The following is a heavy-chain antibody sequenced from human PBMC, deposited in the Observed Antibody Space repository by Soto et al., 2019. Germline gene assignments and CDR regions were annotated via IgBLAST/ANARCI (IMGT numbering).Heavy chain of an antibody. J-gene: IGHJ4*02. CDR2: IYYSGST. CDR1: GGSISSYY. CDR3: ARVGYYGSGSYSTPYYFDY. V-gene: IGHV4-59*01. D-gene: IGHD3-10*01. Sequence: SETLSLTCTVSGGSISSYYWSWIRQPPGKGLEWIGYIYYSGSTNYNPSLKSRVTISVDTSKNQFSLKLSSVTAADTAVYYCARVGYYGSGSYSTPYYFDYWGQGTLVTVSS.